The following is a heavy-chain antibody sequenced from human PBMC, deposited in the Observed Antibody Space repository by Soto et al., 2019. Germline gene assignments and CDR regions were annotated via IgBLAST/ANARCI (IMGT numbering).Heavy chain of an antibody. V-gene: IGHV1-69*02. J-gene: IGHJ4*02. Sequence: SVKVSCKASGDTFSFYSIHWVRQAPGLGLEWMGRINPILSMSNYAQRFQGRVTMTADKSTSTAYMKLSGLRSEDTAIYYCASSYGSGYRAFDYWGQGALVTVSS. D-gene: IGHD3-10*01. CDR3: ASSYGSGYRAFDY. CDR2: INPILSMS. CDR1: GDTFSFYS.